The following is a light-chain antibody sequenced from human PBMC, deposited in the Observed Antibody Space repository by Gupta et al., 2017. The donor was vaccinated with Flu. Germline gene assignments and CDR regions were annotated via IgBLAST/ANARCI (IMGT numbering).Light chain of an antibody. CDR3: QRANDVPRT. CDR2: AAS. Sequence: DIQLTQSPSSVSASVGDRVTITCRASQDIDFWLAWYQQSPGKAPKLLIYAASKLQNGVPSRFSGRGSGTDFTLTISSLHPEDFATYFCQRANDVPRTFGQGTKLEIK. J-gene: IGKJ1*01. V-gene: IGKV1-12*01. CDR1: QDIDFW.